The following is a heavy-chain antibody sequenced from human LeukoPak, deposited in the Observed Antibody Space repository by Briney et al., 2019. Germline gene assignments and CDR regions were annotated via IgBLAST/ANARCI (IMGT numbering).Heavy chain of an antibody. Sequence: SETLSLTCTVSGGSISSGGYYWSWIRQHPGKGLEWIGHIYYSGASFYNPSLTSRVTISVDTSKNQFSLKLTSVNDADTAVYYCARIERSSYSLGFDYWGQGTLVTVSS. D-gene: IGHD6-6*01. CDR3: ARIERSSYSLGFDY. J-gene: IGHJ4*02. CDR2: IYYSGAS. CDR1: GGSISSGGYY. V-gene: IGHV4-31*03.